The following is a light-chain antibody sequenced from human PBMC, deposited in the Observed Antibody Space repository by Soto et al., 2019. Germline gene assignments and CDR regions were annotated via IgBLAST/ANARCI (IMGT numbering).Light chain of an antibody. CDR1: QDISNC. J-gene: IGKJ4*01. CDR2: DTS. CDR3: QPYDNLPHT. Sequence: DLQMTQSPSSLSASVGDRVTITCQARQDISNCLNWYQQKPGKAPKLLIYDTSNMETGVPSRFRGSEAGTDFTFTISSLQPEDIATYYCQPYDNLPHTFGGGTKVEIK. V-gene: IGKV1-33*01.